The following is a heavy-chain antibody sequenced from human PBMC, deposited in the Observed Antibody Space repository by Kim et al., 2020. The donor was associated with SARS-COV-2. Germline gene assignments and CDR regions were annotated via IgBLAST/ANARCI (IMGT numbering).Heavy chain of an antibody. CDR1: GGSISSGGYY. CDR3: ARGDRYVWGSYRHPRFDY. D-gene: IGHD3-16*02. J-gene: IGHJ4*02. CDR2: IYYSGST. V-gene: IGHV4-31*03. Sequence: SETLSLTCTVSGGSISSGGYYWSWIRQHPGKGLEWIGYIYYSGSTYYNPSLKSRVTISVDTSKNQFSLKLSSVTAADTAVYYCARGDRYVWGSYRHPRFDYWGQGTLVTVSS.